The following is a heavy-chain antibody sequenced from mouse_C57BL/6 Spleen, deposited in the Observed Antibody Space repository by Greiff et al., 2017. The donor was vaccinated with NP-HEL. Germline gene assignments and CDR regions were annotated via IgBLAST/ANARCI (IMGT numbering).Heavy chain of an antibody. V-gene: IGHV1-63*01. CDR3: ARLDYGKAMDY. D-gene: IGHD2-1*01. Sequence: VQRVESGAELVRPGTSVKMSCKASGYTFTNYWIGWAKQRPGHGLEWIGDIYPGGGYTNYNEKFKGKATLTADKSSSTAYMQFSSLTSEDSAIYYCARLDYGKAMDYWGQGTSVTVSS. J-gene: IGHJ4*01. CDR2: IYPGGGYT. CDR1: GYTFTNYW.